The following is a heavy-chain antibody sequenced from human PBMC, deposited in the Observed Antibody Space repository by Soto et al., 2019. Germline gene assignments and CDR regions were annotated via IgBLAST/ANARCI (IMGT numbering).Heavy chain of an antibody. V-gene: IGHV4-31*03. D-gene: IGHD6-6*01. J-gene: IGHJ4*02. Sequence: SETLSLTCTVSGGSISGGGYYWSWIRQHPGKGLEWIGYIYYSGSTYYNPSLKSRVTISVDTSKNQFSLKLSSVTAADTAVCYCASVFSSSYLFDYWGQGTLVTVSS. CDR3: ASVFSSSYLFDY. CDR1: GGSISGGGYY. CDR2: IYYSGST.